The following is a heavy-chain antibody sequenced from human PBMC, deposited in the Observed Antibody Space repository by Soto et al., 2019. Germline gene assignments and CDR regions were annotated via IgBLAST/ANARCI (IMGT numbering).Heavy chain of an antibody. D-gene: IGHD3-16*01. J-gene: IGHJ4*02. CDR3: AKDRRAGGNSAFYFDF. CDR1: GFKFSNYA. Sequence: GGSLRLSCAASGFKFSNYAISWVRQAPGKGLEWVSLISATGGGTYYADSVKGRFTISRDNSHNTLYLQVHSLTAEDTAVYYCAKDRRAGGNSAFYFDFWGQGAQVTVPS. CDR2: ISATGGGT. V-gene: IGHV3-23*01.